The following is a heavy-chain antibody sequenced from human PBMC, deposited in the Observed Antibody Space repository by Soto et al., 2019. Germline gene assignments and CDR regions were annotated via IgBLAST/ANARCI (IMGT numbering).Heavy chain of an antibody. CDR2: MYYGGNT. V-gene: IGHV4-59*02. J-gene: IGHJ4*02. CDR3: ATGRGGYATPY. CDR1: GASVTTYY. Sequence: QVQLEESGPGLVKPSETLSLACSVSGASVTTYYWNWIRQPPGKRLEWIGHMYYGGNTDYNPSLKGRGSFSVDTSKNQFSLNLTSLTAADTAVYYCATGRGGYATPYWGQGILVVVSS. D-gene: IGHD5-12*01.